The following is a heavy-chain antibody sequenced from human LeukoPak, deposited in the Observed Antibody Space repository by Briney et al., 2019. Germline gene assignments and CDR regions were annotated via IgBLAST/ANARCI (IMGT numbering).Heavy chain of an antibody. D-gene: IGHD1-26*01. CDR2: ISSSSSYI. J-gene: IGHJ6*03. CDR3: ARDYSGSYSQNYYYYMDV. V-gene: IGHV3-21*01. CDR1: GFTFSSYS. Sequence: GGSLRLSCAASGFTFSSYSMNWVRQAPGKGLEWVSSISSSSSYIYYADSVKGRFTISRDNAKNSLYLQMNSLRAEDTAVYYCARDYSGSYSQNYYYYMDVWGKGTTVTISS.